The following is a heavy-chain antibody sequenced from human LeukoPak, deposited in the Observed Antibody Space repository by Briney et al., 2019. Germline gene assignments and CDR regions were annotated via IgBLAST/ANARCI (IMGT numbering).Heavy chain of an antibody. Sequence: PSETLSLTCTVSGGSISSYYWSWIRQPPGKGLEWIGYIYYIGSTNYNPSLKSRVTISVDTSKNQFSLKLSSVTAADTAVYYCARLFGVVSMVRGYYYYYMDVWGKGTTVTISS. CDR2: IYYIGST. CDR1: GGSISSYY. J-gene: IGHJ6*03. CDR3: ARLFGVVSMVRGYYYYYMDV. D-gene: IGHD3-10*01. V-gene: IGHV4-59*12.